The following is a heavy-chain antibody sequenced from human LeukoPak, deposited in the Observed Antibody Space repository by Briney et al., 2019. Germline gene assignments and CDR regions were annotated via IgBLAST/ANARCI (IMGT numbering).Heavy chain of an antibody. CDR2: ISGSGGST. CDR1: GFTFDNYD. V-gene: IGHV3-23*01. Sequence: GGSLRLSCAASGFTFDNYDMNWVRQAPGKGLEWVSAISGSGGSTYYADSVKGRFTISRDNSKNTLYLQMNSLRAEDTAVYYCARPVGPLDYWGQGTLVTVSS. J-gene: IGHJ4*02. CDR3: ARPVGPLDY.